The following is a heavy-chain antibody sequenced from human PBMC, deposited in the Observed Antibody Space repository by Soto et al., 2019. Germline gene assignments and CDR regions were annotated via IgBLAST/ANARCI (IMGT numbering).Heavy chain of an antibody. Sequence: QVQLVQSGAEVKQPGASGKVACRASGYTFTNFGVTWVRRAPGQGLEWMGWISAYTDTPNYAQKFQGRVTMTIDTSTSTAYMDLRSLTADDTAVYYCARVIPGVEAWFDPWGQGTLVTVSS. CDR3: ARVIPGVEAWFDP. J-gene: IGHJ5*02. CDR1: GYTFTNFG. V-gene: IGHV1-18*01. D-gene: IGHD2-2*01. CDR2: ISAYTDTP.